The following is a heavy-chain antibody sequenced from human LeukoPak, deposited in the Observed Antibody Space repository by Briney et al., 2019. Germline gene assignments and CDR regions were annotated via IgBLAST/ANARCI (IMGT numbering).Heavy chain of an antibody. CDR3: TRDRYDRKTRFDV. J-gene: IGHJ6*02. CDR1: GFTFDDYA. CDR2: ISGDGGST. D-gene: IGHD3-22*01. V-gene: IGHV3-43*02. Sequence: GGALRLSCAASGFTFDDYAMHWVRQAPGKGLEWVSLISGDGGSTYYADSVKGRFTISRDNRKNSLYLQMNSLRAEDTAVYYCTRDRYDRKTRFDVWGLGTTVTVSS.